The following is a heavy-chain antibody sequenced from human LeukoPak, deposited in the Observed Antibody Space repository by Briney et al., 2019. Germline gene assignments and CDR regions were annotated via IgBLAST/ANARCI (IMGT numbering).Heavy chain of an antibody. V-gene: IGHV3-11*04. Sequence: GGSLSLSCAASGFTFSDYYMNWIRQAPGKGLEWVSYISSSGSSIYYADSVKGRFTSSRDNAKNSLYLQMNSLRAEDTAVYYCARGGIAVAGPPKQSWGQGTMVTVSS. J-gene: IGHJ3*01. CDR1: GFTFSDYY. CDR3: ARGGIAVAGPPKQS. CDR2: ISSSGSSI. D-gene: IGHD6-19*01.